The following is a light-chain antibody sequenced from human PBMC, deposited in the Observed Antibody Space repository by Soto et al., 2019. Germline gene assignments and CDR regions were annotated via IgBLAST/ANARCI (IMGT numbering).Light chain of an antibody. Sequence: EIVLTQSPGTLSLSPGERATLSCRASQRVGSSYLAWYQQKPGQAPRLLIYGASSRATGIPARFSGSGSGTEFTLTISNLQSEDFAVYYCQQYNEWPPLTFGGGIKVDIK. V-gene: IGKV3D-15*01. CDR2: GAS. CDR1: QRVGSSY. CDR3: QQYNEWPPLT. J-gene: IGKJ4*01.